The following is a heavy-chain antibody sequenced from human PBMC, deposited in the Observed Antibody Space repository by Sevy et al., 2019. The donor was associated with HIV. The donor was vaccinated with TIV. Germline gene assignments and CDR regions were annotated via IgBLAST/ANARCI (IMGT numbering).Heavy chain of an antibody. CDR1: GFTFTSSA. CDR3: AAGGGWASQIFGVVSGNDAFDI. CDR2: IVVGSGNT. V-gene: IGHV1-58*01. Sequence: ASVKVSCKASGFTFTSSAVQWVRQARGQRLEWIGWIVVGSGNTNYAQKFQERVTITRDMSTSTAYMELSSLGSEDTAVYYCAAGGGWASQIFGVVSGNDAFDIWGQGTMVTVSS. J-gene: IGHJ3*02. D-gene: IGHD3-3*01.